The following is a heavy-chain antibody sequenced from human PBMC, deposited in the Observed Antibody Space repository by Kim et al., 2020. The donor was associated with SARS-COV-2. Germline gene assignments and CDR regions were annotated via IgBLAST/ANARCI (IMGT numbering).Heavy chain of an antibody. V-gene: IGHV1-69*04. D-gene: IGHD1-26*01. CDR3: ARDRGSGSYNSLGKNYGMDV. Sequence: SVKVSCKASGGTFSSYTISWVRQAPGQGLEWMGRIIPILGIANYAQKFQGRVTITADKSTSTAYMELSSLRSEDTAVYYCARDRGSGSYNSLGKNYGMDVWGQGTTVTVSS. CDR1: GGTFSSYT. CDR2: IIPILGIA. J-gene: IGHJ6*02.